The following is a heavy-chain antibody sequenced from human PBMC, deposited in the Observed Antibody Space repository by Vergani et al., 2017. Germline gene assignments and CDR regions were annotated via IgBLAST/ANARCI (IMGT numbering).Heavy chain of an antibody. D-gene: IGHD3-22*01. CDR2: ISSSSSTR. CDR3: ARDYYYSSGYSVDY. CDR1: GFTFSSYS. J-gene: IGHJ4*02. Sequence: EVQLVDSGGGLVQPGGSLRLSCAASGFTFSSYSMNWVRQAPGKGLEWVSYISSSSSTRYYADSVKGRFTISRDNAKNSLYLQMNSLRAEDTAVYYCARDYYYSSGYSVDYWGQGTLVTVSS. V-gene: IGHV3-48*01.